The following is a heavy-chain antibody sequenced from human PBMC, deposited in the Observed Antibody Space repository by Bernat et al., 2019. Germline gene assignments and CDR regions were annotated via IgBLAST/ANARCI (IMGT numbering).Heavy chain of an antibody. V-gene: IGHV3-72*01. CDR2: INKGNSHTT. Sequence: EVHLVESGGGLVQPGGSLRLSCAASGFMFSDHYMDWVRQAPGKGLEWLGRINKGNSHTTEYAASVKGRFTVSRDDSRNSLFLQLNSLSAEDTAVYYCARSTSGSILDYWGQGTLVTASS. J-gene: IGHJ4*02. CDR3: ARSTSGSILDY. D-gene: IGHD3-22*01. CDR1: GFMFSDHY.